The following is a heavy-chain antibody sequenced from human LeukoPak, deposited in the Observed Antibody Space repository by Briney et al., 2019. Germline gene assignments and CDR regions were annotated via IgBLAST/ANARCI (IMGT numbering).Heavy chain of an antibody. CDR1: GYSISSVYY. D-gene: IGHD1-26*01. CDR3: ARNGGYGKFDY. J-gene: IGHJ4*02. V-gene: IGHV4-38-2*01. CDR2: IDHSGST. Sequence: PSETLSLTCAVSGYSISSVYYWGWIRRPPGKGLEWIGTIDHSGSTYYNPSLKSRVTLSVDTSKNHFSLNLRSVTAADTAFYYCARNGGYGKFDYWGQGILVTVSS.